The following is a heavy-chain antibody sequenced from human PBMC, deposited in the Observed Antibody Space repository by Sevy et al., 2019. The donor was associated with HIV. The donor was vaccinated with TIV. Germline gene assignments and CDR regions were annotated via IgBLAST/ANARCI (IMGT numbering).Heavy chain of an antibody. CDR2: IIPIFGTA. J-gene: IGHJ6*02. D-gene: IGHD3-10*01. V-gene: IGHV1-69*13. Sequence: ASVKVSSKASGGTFSSYAISWVRQAPGQGLEWMGGIIPIFGTANYAQKFQGRVTITADESTSTAYMELSSLRSEDTAVYYCARDSMPTVQGIIITPYYYGMDLWGQGTTVTVSS. CDR1: GGTFSSYA. CDR3: ARDSMPTVQGIIITPYYYGMDL.